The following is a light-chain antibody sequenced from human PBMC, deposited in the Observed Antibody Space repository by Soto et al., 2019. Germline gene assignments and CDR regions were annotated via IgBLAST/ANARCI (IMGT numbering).Light chain of an antibody. Sequence: EIVLTQSPGTLSLSPGERATLSCRASQSVSSSYLAWYQQKPGQAPRRLIYGTSSRAPGIPDRFSGSGSGTDFTLTISRLEPEDFVVYYCQRYGSSPLVTFGQGTRLEIK. J-gene: IGKJ5*01. V-gene: IGKV3-20*01. CDR1: QSVSSSY. CDR2: GTS. CDR3: QRYGSSPLVT.